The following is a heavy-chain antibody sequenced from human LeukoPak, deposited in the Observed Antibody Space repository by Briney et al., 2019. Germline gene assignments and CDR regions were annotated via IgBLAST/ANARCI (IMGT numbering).Heavy chain of an antibody. CDR3: ARGPRITIFGVVIPHPTDV. J-gene: IGHJ6*02. CDR1: GGSFSGYY. D-gene: IGHD3-3*01. V-gene: IGHV4-34*01. CDR2: INHSGST. Sequence: SETLSLTCAVYGGSFSGYYWSWIRQPPGKGLEWIGEINHSGSTNYNPSLKSRVTISVDTSKNQFSLKLSSVTAADTAVYYCARGPRITIFGVVIPHPTDVWGQGTTVTVSS.